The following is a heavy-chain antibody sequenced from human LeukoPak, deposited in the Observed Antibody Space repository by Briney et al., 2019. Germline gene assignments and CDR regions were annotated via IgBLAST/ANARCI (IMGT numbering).Heavy chain of an antibody. J-gene: IGHJ4*02. CDR1: GFTFNQYG. V-gene: IGHV3-30*02. Sequence: GGSLRLSCAASGFTFNQYGMHWVRQAPGKGLEWLSYIQYDGGNKYHADSVKGRFTISRDNSKNTLYLQMNSLRADDTAVYYCARGLAAAGTRGPYWGQGTLVTVSS. CDR2: IQYDGGNK. D-gene: IGHD6-13*01. CDR3: ARGLAAAGTRGPY.